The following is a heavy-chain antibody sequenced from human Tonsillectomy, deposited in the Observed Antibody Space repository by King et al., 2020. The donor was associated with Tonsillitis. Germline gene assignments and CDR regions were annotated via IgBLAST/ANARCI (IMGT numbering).Heavy chain of an antibody. Sequence: DVQLVESGGGLVQPGGSLRLSCAASGFTFSNAWMSWVRQAPGKGLEWVGRIKSKTDGGTTDYAAPVKGRFTISRDDSKNTLYLQMNSLKTEDTAVYYCTTANYGSGSPDYWGQGTLVTVSS. CDR1: GFTFSNAW. CDR2: IKSKTDGGTT. V-gene: IGHV3-15*01. D-gene: IGHD3-10*01. CDR3: TTANYGSGSPDY. J-gene: IGHJ4*02.